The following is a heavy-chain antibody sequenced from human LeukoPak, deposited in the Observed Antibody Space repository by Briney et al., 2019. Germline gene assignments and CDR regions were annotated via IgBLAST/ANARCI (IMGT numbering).Heavy chain of an antibody. CDR2: IWYDASNK. D-gene: IGHD1-7*01. J-gene: IGHJ5*02. Sequence: GRSLTLSCAACGFTFSSFGMHWVRQAPGKGLEWVAVIWYDASNKYYADSVKGRFTISRDNSKNTLYLHMNSLRDDDTAVYYCVRGVGVSRFNYLDPWGQGTLVIVSS. V-gene: IGHV3-33*01. CDR3: VRGVGVSRFNYLDP. CDR1: GFTFSSFG.